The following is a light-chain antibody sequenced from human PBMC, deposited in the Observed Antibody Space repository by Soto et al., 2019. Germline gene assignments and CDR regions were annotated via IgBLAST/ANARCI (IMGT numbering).Light chain of an antibody. CDR2: TAS. J-gene: IGKJ5*01. CDR1: QSIGNF. Sequence: DIQMTQSPSSLSASVGDRVSITCRTSQSIGNFLSWYQKKPGKAPKLLIYTASSLHIGVPARFSGSGSGTEFTLTISSLQPEDLATYYCQQSYSTPRVTFGQGTRLEIK. V-gene: IGKV1-39*01. CDR3: QQSYSTPRVT.